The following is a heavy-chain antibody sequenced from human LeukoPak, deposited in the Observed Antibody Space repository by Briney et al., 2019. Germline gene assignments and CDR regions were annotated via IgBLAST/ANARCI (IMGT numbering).Heavy chain of an antibody. CDR1: GGSISDYY. J-gene: IGHJ6*03. CDR3: ARGVLGYYYYYYMDV. V-gene: IGHV4-34*01. Sequence: SETLSLTCTVSGGSISDYYWSWIRQPPGKGLEWIGEINHSGSTNYNPSLKSRVTISVDTSKNQFSLKLSSVTAADTAVYYCARGVLGYYYYYYMDVWGKGTTVTVSS. D-gene: IGHD3-16*01. CDR2: INHSGST.